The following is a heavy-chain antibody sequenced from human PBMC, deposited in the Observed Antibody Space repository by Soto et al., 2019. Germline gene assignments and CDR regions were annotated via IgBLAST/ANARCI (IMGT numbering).Heavy chain of an antibody. CDR1: GGSFSGYY. CDR2: INHRGST. J-gene: IGHJ5*02. Sequence: SETLSLTCGVYGGSFSGYYWSWIRQSPGKGLEWIGGINHRGSTNYNPSLESRVTISVDTSKNQFSLKLPSVTAADTAMYYCARDGFCTSTTCRVGNWFDPWGQGTPVTVSS. D-gene: IGHD2-2*01. CDR3: ARDGFCTSTTCRVGNWFDP. V-gene: IGHV4-34*01.